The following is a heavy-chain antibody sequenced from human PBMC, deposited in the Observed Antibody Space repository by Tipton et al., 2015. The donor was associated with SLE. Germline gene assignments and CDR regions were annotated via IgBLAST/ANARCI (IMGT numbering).Heavy chain of an antibody. CDR3: ASVAVAGTHSFNDWFDP. CDR2: IYYSGST. V-gene: IGHV4-39*07. D-gene: IGHD6-19*01. J-gene: IGHJ5*02. CDR1: GGSISSYY. Sequence: TLSLTCTVSGGSISSYYWGWIRQPPGKGLEWIGSIYYSGSTYYNPSLKSRVTISVDTSKNQFSLKLSSVTAADTAVYYCASVAVAGTHSFNDWFDPWGQGTLVTVSS.